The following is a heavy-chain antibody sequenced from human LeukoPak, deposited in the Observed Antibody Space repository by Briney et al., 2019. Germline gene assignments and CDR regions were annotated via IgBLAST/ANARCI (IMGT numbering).Heavy chain of an antibody. V-gene: IGHV4-39*07. Sequence: PSETLSLTCTVSGGSISTSSYYWGWVRQPPGKGLEWIGNIFYSGSTYYSPSLKSRVTISLDTSRNQFSLKLNSVTAADTAVYYCAGDRDGYDYFDYWGQGTLVTVSS. CDR2: IFYSGST. D-gene: IGHD5-24*01. CDR1: GGSISTSSYY. CDR3: AGDRDGYDYFDY. J-gene: IGHJ4*02.